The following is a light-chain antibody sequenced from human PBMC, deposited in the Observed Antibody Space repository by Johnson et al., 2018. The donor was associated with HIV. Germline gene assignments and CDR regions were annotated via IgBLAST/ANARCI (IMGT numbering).Light chain of an antibody. V-gene: IGLV1-51*01. J-gene: IGLJ1*01. CDR3: GTWDSSLSAYV. CDR2: ANN. CDR1: SSNIGNNY. Sequence: QSVLTQPPSVSAAPGQKVTISCSGSSSNIGNNYVSWYQQLPGTAPKLLIYANNKRPSWIPDRFSGSKSGTSATLGITGLPTGDEADYYCGTWDSSLSAYVFGTGTKVTVL.